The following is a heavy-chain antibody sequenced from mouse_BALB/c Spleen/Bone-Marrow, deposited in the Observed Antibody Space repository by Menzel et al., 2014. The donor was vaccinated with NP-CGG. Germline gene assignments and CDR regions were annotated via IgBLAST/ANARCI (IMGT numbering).Heavy chain of an antibody. J-gene: IGHJ3*01. CDR3: TRWDGYYVS. CDR2: IRLESNNYAT. Sequence: EVKVVESGGGLVQPGGSMKLSCVASGFTFSNYWMNWVRQSPEKGLEWVAEIRLESNNYATHYAESVKGRFTISRDDSKSSVYLQMDNLRAEDTGTYYCTRWDGYYVSWGQGTLVTVSA. D-gene: IGHD2-3*01. CDR1: GFTFSNYW. V-gene: IGHV6-6*02.